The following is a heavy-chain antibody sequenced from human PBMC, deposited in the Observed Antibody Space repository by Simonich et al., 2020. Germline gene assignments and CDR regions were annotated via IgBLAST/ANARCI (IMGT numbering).Heavy chain of an antibody. CDR2: IWYDGINK. J-gene: IGHJ4*02. CDR1: GFTFSSYG. Sequence: QVQLVESGGGVVQPGRSLRLSCAASGFTFSSYGMHWVRQAPGKGLEGVAVIWYDGINKYYADSVKGRFTISRDNSKNTLYLQMNSLRAEDTAVYYCARQFDYWGQGTLVTVSS. V-gene: IGHV3-33*01. CDR3: ARQFDY.